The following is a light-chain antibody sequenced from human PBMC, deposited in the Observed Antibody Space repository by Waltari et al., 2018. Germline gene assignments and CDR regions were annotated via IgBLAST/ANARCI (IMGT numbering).Light chain of an antibody. J-gene: IGKJ1*01. CDR3: QHYDRSST. V-gene: IGKV3-20*01. Sequence: EIVLTQSPGTLSLSPGERGTLSCRDSQSVNSRYLAWYQQKPGQAPRLLIYAASSRATGIPDRFSGSGSGTEFSLTISRLEPEDFAVYYCQHYDRSSTFGQGTKVEMK. CDR1: QSVNSRY. CDR2: AAS.